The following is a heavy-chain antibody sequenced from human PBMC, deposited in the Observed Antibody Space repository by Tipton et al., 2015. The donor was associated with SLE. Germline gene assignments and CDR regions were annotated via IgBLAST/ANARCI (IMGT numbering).Heavy chain of an antibody. CDR3: ARRGGSSWYGESWFDP. J-gene: IGHJ5*02. Sequence: LRLSCTVSGGSISSHYWSWIRQPPGKGLEWIGYIYYSGSTNYNPSLKSRVTISVDTSKNQFSLKLSSVTAADTAVYYRARRGGSSWYGESWFDPWGQGTLVTVSS. D-gene: IGHD6-13*01. V-gene: IGHV4-59*11. CDR1: GGSISSHY. CDR2: IYYSGST.